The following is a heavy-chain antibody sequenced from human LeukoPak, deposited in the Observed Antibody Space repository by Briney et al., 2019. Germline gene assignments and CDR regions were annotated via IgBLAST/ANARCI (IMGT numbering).Heavy chain of an antibody. CDR2: ISSSGSTI. CDR1: GFTFSSYE. D-gene: IGHD4-17*01. CDR3: ARRGAVTNAFDI. Sequence: GGSLRLSCAASGFTFSSYEMNWVRQAPGKGLEWVSYISSSGSTIYYADSVKGRFTISRDNAKNSLYLQMNSLRAEDTAVYYCARRGAVTNAFDIWGQGTMVTVSS. V-gene: IGHV3-48*03. J-gene: IGHJ3*02.